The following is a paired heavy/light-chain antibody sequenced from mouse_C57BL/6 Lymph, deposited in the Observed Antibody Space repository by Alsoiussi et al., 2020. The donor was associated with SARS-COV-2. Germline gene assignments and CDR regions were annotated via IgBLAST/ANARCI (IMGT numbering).Heavy chain of an antibody. J-gene: IGHJ3*01. CDR1: GYTFTSYW. CDR3: ARSARGFAY. V-gene: IGHV1-69*01. Sequence: QVQLQQPGAELVMPGASVKLSCKASGYTFTSYWMHWVKRRPGQGLEWIGEIDPSDSYTNYNQKFKGKSTLTVDKSSSTAYMQLSSLTSEDSAVYYCARSARGFAYWGQGTLVTVSA. CDR2: IDPSDSYT.
Light chain of an antibody. CDR2: AAT. CDR1: ENIYSN. J-gene: IGKJ1*01. Sequence: DIQMTQSPASLSVSVGETVTITCRTSENIYSNLAWYQQKQGKSPQLLVYAATNLADGVPSRFSGSGSGTQYSLKINSLQSEDFGSYYCQHFWGTPWTFGGGTKLEIK. CDR3: QHFWGTPWT. V-gene: IGKV12-46*01.